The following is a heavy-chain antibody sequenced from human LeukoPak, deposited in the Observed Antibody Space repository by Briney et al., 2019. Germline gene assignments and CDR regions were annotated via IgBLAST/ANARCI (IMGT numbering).Heavy chain of an antibody. D-gene: IGHD1-26*01. CDR1: GGSISSYY. CDR3: ARYKYSGSSYYFDY. Sequence: TXTVSGGSISSYYWSWIRQPPGKGLEWIGYIYYSGSTNYNPSLKSRVTISVDTSKNQFSLKLSSVTAADTAVYYCARYKYSGSSYYFDYWGQGTLVTVSS. V-gene: IGHV4-59*01. J-gene: IGHJ4*02. CDR2: IYYSGST.